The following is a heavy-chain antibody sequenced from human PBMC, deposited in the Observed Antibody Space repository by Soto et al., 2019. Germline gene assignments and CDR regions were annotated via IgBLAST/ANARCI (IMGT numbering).Heavy chain of an antibody. J-gene: IGHJ6*02. D-gene: IGHD1-26*01. CDR3: AKWGIVGANYYYGMDV. CDR2: ISGSGGST. CDR1: GFTFSSYA. V-gene: IGHV3-23*01. Sequence: PGGSLRLSCAASGFTFSSYAMSWVRQAPGKGLEWVSAISGSGGSTYYADSVKGRFTISRDNSKNTLYLQMNSLRAEDTAVYYCAKWGIVGANYYYGMDVWGQGTTVTVSS.